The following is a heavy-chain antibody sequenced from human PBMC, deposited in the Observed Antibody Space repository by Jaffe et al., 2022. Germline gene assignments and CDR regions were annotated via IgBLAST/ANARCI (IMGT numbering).Heavy chain of an antibody. Sequence: QVQLVESGGGVVQSGRSLRLSCAASGFTFSNYGMQWVRQAPGKGLEWVAVVSYNGKVQYYADSMKGRFTISRDNSQQMLYLQMNSLRAEDTAVYYCVKEITTYRSGWYFEDWGQGTLVTVSS. CDR2: VSYNGKVQ. J-gene: IGHJ4*02. V-gene: IGHV3-30*18. D-gene: IGHD6-19*01. CDR3: VKEITTYRSGWYFED. CDR1: GFTFSNYG.